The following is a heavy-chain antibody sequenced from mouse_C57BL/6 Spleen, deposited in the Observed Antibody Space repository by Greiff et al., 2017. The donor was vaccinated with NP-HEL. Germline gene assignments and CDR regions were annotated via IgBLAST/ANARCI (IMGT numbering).Heavy chain of an antibody. J-gene: IGHJ1*03. CDR3: AAYYGSSYDWYFDV. CDR1: GYAFSSYW. D-gene: IGHD1-1*01. V-gene: IGHV1-80*01. Sequence: VQLQQSGAELVKPGASVKISCKASGYAFSSYWMNWVKQRPGKGLEWIGQIYPGDGDTNYNGKFKGKATLTADKSSSTAYMQLSSLTSEDSAVYFCAAYYGSSYDWYFDVWGTETTVTVSS. CDR2: IYPGDGDT.